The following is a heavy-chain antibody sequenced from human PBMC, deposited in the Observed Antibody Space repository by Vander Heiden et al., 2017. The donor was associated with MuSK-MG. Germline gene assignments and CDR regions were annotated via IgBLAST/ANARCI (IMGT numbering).Heavy chain of an antibody. Sequence: QVQLQESGPGLVKPSETLSLTCAVSGYSISSGHYWGWIRQPPGKGLEWIGSIYHSGSTYYNPSLKSRVTISVDTSKNQFSLKLSSVTAADTAVYYCARLAEDSSSSGLEYWGQGTLVTVSS. J-gene: IGHJ4*02. V-gene: IGHV4-38-2*01. CDR3: ARLAEDSSSSGLEY. CDR1: GYSISSGHY. CDR2: IYHSGST. D-gene: IGHD6-6*01.